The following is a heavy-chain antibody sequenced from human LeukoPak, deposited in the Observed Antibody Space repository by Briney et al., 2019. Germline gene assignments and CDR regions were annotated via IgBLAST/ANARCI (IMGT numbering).Heavy chain of an antibody. CDR2: IDPSDSYT. CDR1: GYSFTSYW. J-gene: IGHJ6*04. CDR3: ARHGYYGSGSYYNVHYGMDV. Sequence: GESLKISCKGSGYSFTSYWISWVRQTPGKGLEWMGRIDPSDSYTNYSPSFQGHVTISADKSISTAYLQWSSLKASDTAMYYCARHGYYGSGSYYNVHYGMDVWGKGTTVTVSS. D-gene: IGHD3-10*01. V-gene: IGHV5-10-1*01.